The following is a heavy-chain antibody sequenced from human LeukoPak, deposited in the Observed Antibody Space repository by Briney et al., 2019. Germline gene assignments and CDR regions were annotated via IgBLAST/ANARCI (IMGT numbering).Heavy chain of an antibody. CDR1: GFTFSSYS. D-gene: IGHD1-26*01. Sequence: GGSLRLSCAASGFTFSSYSMNWVRQAPGKGLEWVSSISSSSSYIYYADSVKGRFTISRDNSKNTLYLQMNSLRAEDTALYFCAKGRSGSSSDCFDYWGQGTLVTVSS. CDR2: ISSSSSYI. J-gene: IGHJ4*02. CDR3: AKGRSGSSSDCFDY. V-gene: IGHV3-21*04.